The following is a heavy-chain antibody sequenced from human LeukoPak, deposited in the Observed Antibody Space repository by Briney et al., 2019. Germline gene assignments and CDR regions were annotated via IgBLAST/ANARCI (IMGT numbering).Heavy chain of an antibody. J-gene: IGHJ4*02. Sequence: TSETLSLTCTVSGGSISSYYWSWIRQPPGKGVGWIGYIYYSGSTNYNPSLKSRVTISVDTSKNQFSLKLSSVTAADTAVYYCARDPGQQLPFGYFDYWGQGTLVTVSS. V-gene: IGHV4-59*01. CDR3: ARDPGQQLPFGYFDY. CDR1: GGSISSYY. D-gene: IGHD6-13*01. CDR2: IYYSGST.